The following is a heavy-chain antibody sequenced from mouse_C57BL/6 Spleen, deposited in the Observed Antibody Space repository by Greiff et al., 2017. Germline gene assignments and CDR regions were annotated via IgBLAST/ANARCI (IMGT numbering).Heavy chain of an antibody. V-gene: IGHV1-54*01. D-gene: IGHD4-1*02. CDR1: GYAFTNYL. Sequence: VQLQQSGAELVRPGTSVKVSCKASGYAFTNYLIEWVKQRPGQGLEWIGVINPGSGGTNYNEKFKGKATLTADKSSSTAYMQLSSLTSEDSAVYFCARSEATGDYAMDYWGQGTSVTVSS. J-gene: IGHJ4*01. CDR2: INPGSGGT. CDR3: ARSEATGDYAMDY.